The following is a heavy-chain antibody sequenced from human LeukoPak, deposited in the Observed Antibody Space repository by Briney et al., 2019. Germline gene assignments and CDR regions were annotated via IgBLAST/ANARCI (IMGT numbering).Heavy chain of an antibody. CDR1: GVTVGNNY. D-gene: IGHD3-9*01. CDR2: IYSGGTT. V-gene: IGHV3-53*01. J-gene: IGHJ3*02. CDR3: AKGVWATILTNDAFDI. Sequence: PGGSLRLSCAASGVTVGNNYMNWVRQAPGKGLEWVSLIYSGGTTHYADSVKGRFTISRDNSKNTLYLQMNSLRAEDTAVYYCAKGVWATILTNDAFDIWGQGTMVTVSS.